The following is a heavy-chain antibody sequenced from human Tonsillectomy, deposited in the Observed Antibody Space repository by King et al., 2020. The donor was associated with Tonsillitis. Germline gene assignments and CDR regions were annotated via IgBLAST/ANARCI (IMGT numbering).Heavy chain of an antibody. CDR3: TRPLYDFWSGYGYYYMDV. Sequence: EVQLVESGGGLVQPGRSLRLSCTASGFTFGDYAMSWVRQAPGKGLEWVGFIRSKAYGGTTEYAAFVKGRFTISRDDSKSIAYLQMNSLKTEDTAVYYCTRPLYDFWSGYGYYYMDVWGKGTTVTVSS. D-gene: IGHD3-3*01. J-gene: IGHJ6*03. CDR2: IRSKAYGGTT. CDR1: GFTFGDYA. V-gene: IGHV3-49*04.